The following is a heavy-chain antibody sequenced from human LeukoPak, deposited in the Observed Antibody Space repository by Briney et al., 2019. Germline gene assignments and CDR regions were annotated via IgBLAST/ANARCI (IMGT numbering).Heavy chain of an antibody. J-gene: IGHJ4*02. D-gene: IGHD3-10*01. V-gene: IGHV3-30*02. CDR3: AKDPDYYGSGSYVDY. CDR2: IRYDGSNK. Sequence: GGSLRLTCAASGFTFSSYGMHWVRQAPGKGLEWVAFIRYDGSNKYYADSVKGRFTISRDNSKNTLYLQMNSLRAEDTAVYYCAKDPDYYGSGSYVDYWGQGTLVTVSS. CDR1: GFTFSSYG.